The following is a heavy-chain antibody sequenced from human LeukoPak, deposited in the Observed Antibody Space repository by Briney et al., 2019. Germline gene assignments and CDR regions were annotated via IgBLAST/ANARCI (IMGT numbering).Heavy chain of an antibody. CDR2: INPSGGST. V-gene: IGHV1-46*01. CDR1: GYTFTSYY. D-gene: IGHD3-3*01. J-gene: IGHJ6*02. CDR3: AREDWSGYLRSAYYYYGMDV. Sequence: GASVKVSCKASGYTFTSYYMHWVRQAPGQGLEWMGLINPSGGSTSYAQKFQGRVTMTRDTSTSTVYMELSSLRSEDTAVYYCAREDWSGYLRSAYYYYGMDVWGQGTTVTVSS.